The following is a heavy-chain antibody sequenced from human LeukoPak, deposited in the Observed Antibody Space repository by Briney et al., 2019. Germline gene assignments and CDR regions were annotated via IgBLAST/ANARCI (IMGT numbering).Heavy chain of an antibody. V-gene: IGHV4-4*07. J-gene: IGHJ4*02. CDR1: GGSISSYY. Sequence: KSSETLSLTRTVSGGSISSYYWSWIRQPAGKGLEWIGRIYTSGSTNYNPSLKSRVTMSVDTSKNQFSLKLSSVTAADTAVYYCAREAVSRELFREGSDYWGQGTLVTVSS. CDR3: AREAVSRELFREGSDY. CDR2: IYTSGST. D-gene: IGHD1-26*01.